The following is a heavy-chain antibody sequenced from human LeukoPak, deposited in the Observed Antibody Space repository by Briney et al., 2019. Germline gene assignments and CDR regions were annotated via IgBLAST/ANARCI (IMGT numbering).Heavy chain of an antibody. V-gene: IGHV4-39*01. J-gene: IGHJ4*02. CDR2: IYYSGST. CDR1: GGSISSSSYY. Sequence: PSETLSLTCTVSGGSISSSSYYWGWIRQPPGKGLEWIGSIYYSGSTYYNPSLKSRVTISVDTSKNQFSLKLSSVTAADTAVYYCATDPDYDILTGYWGLHYFDYWGQGTLVTVSS. D-gene: IGHD3-9*01. CDR3: ATDPDYDILTGYWGLHYFDY.